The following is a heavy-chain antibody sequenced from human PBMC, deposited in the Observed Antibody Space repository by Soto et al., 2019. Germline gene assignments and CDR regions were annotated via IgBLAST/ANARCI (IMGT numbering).Heavy chain of an antibody. CDR2: INPSGGST. Sequence: ASGKVSCKASGCTFTSYYMHWVLQAPGQGLEGMGIINPSGGSTSYAQKFQGRVTMTRDTSTSTVYMELSSLRSEDTAVYYCARVRPYSSGWWHVGGFDPWGQGTLVTVSS. J-gene: IGHJ5*02. CDR1: GCTFTSYY. V-gene: IGHV1-46*01. CDR3: ARVRPYSSGWWHVGGFDP. D-gene: IGHD6-19*01.